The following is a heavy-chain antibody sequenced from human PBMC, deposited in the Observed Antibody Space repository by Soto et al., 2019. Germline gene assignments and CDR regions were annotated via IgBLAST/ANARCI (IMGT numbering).Heavy chain of an antibody. CDR3: ARVGSFFGVTSQTVIHT. Sequence: PSVTLPITCTVHGGSSTSGAYYWDWIRQHKGKGLEWIGYIFYTGTTRYNSALQSRVSISVDSTKNHFSLNLTSVTAADTAVYYCARVGSFFGVTSQTVIHTWG. D-gene: IGHD3-3*01. CDR1: GGSSTSGAYY. J-gene: IGHJ5*01. V-gene: IGHV4-31*03. CDR2: IFYTGTT.